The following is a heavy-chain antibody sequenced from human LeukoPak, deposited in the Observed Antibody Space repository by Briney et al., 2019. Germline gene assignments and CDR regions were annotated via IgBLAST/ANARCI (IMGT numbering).Heavy chain of an antibody. CDR2: MNPNRGNK. J-gene: IGHJ6*03. D-gene: IGHD3-22*01. CDR3: ARGPTPYYYDSSGYYFGVFGYYYYYMDV. CDR1: GYTFTSYD. Sequence: ASVKVSCKASGYTFTSYDIKWVRQATGQGLEWMGWMNPNRGNKGYAQKFQGRVTMTRNTSISTAYMELSSLRSEDTAVYYCARGPTPYYYDSSGYYFGVFGYYYYYMDVWGKGTTVTVSS. V-gene: IGHV1-8*01.